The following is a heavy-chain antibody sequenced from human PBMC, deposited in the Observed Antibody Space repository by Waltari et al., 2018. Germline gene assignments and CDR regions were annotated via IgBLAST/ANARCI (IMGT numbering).Heavy chain of an antibody. J-gene: IGHJ3*02. CDR3: ARSLREAVFAFDI. CDR2: IIPILGIA. V-gene: IGHV1-69*01. Sequence: QVQLVQSGAEVKKPGSSVKGSCKASGGTFSSDAISWVRQAPGQGLEWMGGIIPILGIANYAQKFQGRVTITADESTSTAYMELSSLRSEDTAVYYCARSLREAVFAFDIWGQGTMVTVSS. D-gene: IGHD1-26*01. CDR1: GGTFSSDA.